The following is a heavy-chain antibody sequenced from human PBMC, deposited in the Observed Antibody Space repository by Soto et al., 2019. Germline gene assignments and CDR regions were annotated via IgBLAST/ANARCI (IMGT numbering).Heavy chain of an antibody. V-gene: IGHV3-15*01. CDR2: VKSKGEGGTT. CDR3: TTDPRF. CDR1: GFTFRSFA. Sequence: VQLVESGGGVVQPGRSLRLSCAASGFTFRSFAMHWVRQAPGKGLEWIGRVKSKGEGGTTDYAATVKGRFTISRDDSKTTAYRQMSSLETDDSAIYYCTTDPRFWGQGALVTVSS. J-gene: IGHJ4*02.